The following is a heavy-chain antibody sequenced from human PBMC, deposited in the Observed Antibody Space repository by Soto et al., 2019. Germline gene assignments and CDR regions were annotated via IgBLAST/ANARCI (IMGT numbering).Heavy chain of an antibody. CDR3: ARTDSNYESDPYYYYGMGV. V-gene: IGHV5-51*01. D-gene: IGHD4-4*01. J-gene: IGHJ6*02. Sequence: PXESLKLSWKCSGNSFTSYWIGLVLQMPGKGLEWMGIIYPGDSDTRYSPSFQGQVTISADKSISTAYLQWSSLKASDTAMYYCARTDSNYESDPYYYYGMGVWGQGTTVTVPS. CDR1: GNSFTSYW. CDR2: IYPGDSDT.